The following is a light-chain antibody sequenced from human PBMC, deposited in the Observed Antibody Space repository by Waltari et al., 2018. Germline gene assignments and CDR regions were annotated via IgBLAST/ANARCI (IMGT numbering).Light chain of an antibody. CDR3: QHRSNWPLT. J-gene: IGKJ4*01. CDR2: DAS. Sequence: EIVLTQSPATLSLSPGERATLSCRASQSVSSYVAWYQQKPGQAPRLLIFDASNWATGIPARFSGSGSGTDFTLTISSLEPEDFAVYYCQHRSNWPLTFGGGTKVEIK. CDR1: QSVSSY. V-gene: IGKV3-11*01.